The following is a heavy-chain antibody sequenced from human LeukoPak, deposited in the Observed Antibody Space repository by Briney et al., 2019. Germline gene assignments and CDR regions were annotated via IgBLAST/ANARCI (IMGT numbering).Heavy chain of an antibody. V-gene: IGHV4-59*12. CDR1: GGSISSYY. CDR2: IYYSGST. J-gene: IGHJ5*02. D-gene: IGHD1-7*01. Sequence: PSETLSLICTVSGGSISSYYWSWIRQPPGKGLEWIGYIYYSGSTNYNPSLKSRVTISVDTSKNQFSLKLGSVTAADTAVYYCARAGELRNWFDPWGQGTLVTVSS. CDR3: ARAGELRNWFDP.